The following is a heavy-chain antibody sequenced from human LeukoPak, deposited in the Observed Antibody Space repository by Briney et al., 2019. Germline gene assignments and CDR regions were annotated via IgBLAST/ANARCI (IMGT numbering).Heavy chain of an antibody. D-gene: IGHD3-3*01. CDR3: APEIFGVVISNQY. J-gene: IGHJ4*02. Sequence: GGSLRLSCAASGFTFSNYAMSWVRQAPGKGLEWVSGINVSGGSTFYADSVRGRFTISRDNSKNTLYLQMNSLRAEDTAVYYCAPEIFGVVISNQYWGQGTLVTVSS. CDR2: INVSGGST. V-gene: IGHV3-23*01. CDR1: GFTFSNYA.